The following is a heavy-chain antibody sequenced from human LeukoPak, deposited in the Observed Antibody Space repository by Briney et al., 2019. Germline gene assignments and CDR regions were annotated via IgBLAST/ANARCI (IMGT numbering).Heavy chain of an antibody. CDR2: ITWNSANI. V-gene: IGHV3-9*01. J-gene: IGHJ1*01. CDR1: GFMFDDYA. D-gene: IGHD6-13*01. Sequence: GGSLRLSCAASGFMFDDYAMHWVRQAPGKGLEWVADITWNSANIGYADSVKGRFTISRDNAKNSLYLQMNSLRAEDTALYYCAKDPYSSSWYEAEYFQHWGQGTLVTVSS. CDR3: AKDPYSSSWYEAEYFQH.